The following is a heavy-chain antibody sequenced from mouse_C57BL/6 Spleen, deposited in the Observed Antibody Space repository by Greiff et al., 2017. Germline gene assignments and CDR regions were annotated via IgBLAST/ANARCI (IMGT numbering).Heavy chain of an antibody. CDR2: INPNNGGT. CDR3: AREGIYYGNYVDYFDY. D-gene: IGHD2-1*01. Sequence: VQLQQSGPELVKPGASVKISCKASGYTFTDYYMNWVKQSHGKSLEWIGDINPNNGGTSYNQKFKGKATLTVDKSSSTAYMELRSLTSEDSAVYYCAREGIYYGNYVDYFDYWGQGTTLTVSS. CDR1: GYTFTDYY. V-gene: IGHV1-26*01. J-gene: IGHJ2*01.